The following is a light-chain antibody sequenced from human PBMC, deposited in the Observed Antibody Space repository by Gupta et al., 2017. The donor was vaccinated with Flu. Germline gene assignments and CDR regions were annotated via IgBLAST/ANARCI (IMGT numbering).Light chain of an antibody. Sequence: GQTATITWCGNALENKTLDWYQQKPGQAPVLVMYSDSERPSGTPDRFSGSRSGNTATLTISGVQAEDEADYYCQGADKSSQSGGFGGGTKLTV. J-gene: IGLJ2*01. CDR3: QGADKSSQSGG. CDR2: SDS. V-gene: IGLV3-25*03. CDR1: ALENKT.